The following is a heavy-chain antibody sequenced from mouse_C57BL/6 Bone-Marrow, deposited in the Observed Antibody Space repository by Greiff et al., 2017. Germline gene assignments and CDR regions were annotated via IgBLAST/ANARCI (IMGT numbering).Heavy chain of an antibody. J-gene: IGHJ3*01. D-gene: IGHD2-3*01. V-gene: IGHV14-4*01. CDR1: GFNIKDDY. CDR2: IDPENGDT. CDR3: TGLLLFAY. Sequence: EVMLKQSGAELVRPGASVKLSCTASGFNIKDDYMHWVKQRPEQGLEWIGWIDPENGDTEYASKFQGKATITADTSSNTAYLQLSSLTSEDTAVYYCTGLLLFAYWGQGTLVTVSA.